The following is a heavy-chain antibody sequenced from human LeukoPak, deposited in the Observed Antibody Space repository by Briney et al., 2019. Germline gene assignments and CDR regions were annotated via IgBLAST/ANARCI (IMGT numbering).Heavy chain of an antibody. Sequence: ASVKVSCKASGYTFTSYGISWVRQAPGQGLEWMGWINPNSGGTNYAQKFQGRVTMTRDTSISTAYMELSRLRSDDTAVYYCARNGGNYGGGTIDYWGQGTLVTVSS. D-gene: IGHD1-7*01. CDR3: ARNGGNYGGGTIDY. CDR1: GYTFTSYG. CDR2: INPNSGGT. V-gene: IGHV1-2*02. J-gene: IGHJ4*02.